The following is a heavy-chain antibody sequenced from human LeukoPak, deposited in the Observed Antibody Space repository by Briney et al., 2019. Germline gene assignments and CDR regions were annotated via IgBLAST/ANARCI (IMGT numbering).Heavy chain of an antibody. CDR2: ISSSSSYI. Sequence: PGGSLRLSCAASGFTFSSYSMNWVRQAPGKGLEWVSSISSSSSYIYYADSVKGRFTISRDNAKNSLYLQMNSLRAEDTAVYYCARYTWLGYYMGVWGKGTTVTVSS. CDR1: GFTFSSYS. D-gene: IGHD3-10*01. J-gene: IGHJ6*03. V-gene: IGHV3-21*01. CDR3: ARYTWLGYYMGV.